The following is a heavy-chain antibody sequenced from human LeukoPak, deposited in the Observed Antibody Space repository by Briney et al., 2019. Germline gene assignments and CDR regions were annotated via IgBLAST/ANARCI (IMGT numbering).Heavy chain of an antibody. CDR3: AKDDNYIRFLS. V-gene: IGHV3-23*01. D-gene: IGHD3-16*01. J-gene: IGHJ5*02. CDR1: GFTFSSHG. CDR2: ISGSGGNT. Sequence: GSLRLSCAASGFTFSSHGMNWVRQAPGKGLEGVSGISGSGGNTYYADSVKGRFTISRDNSKNTLYLQMNSLRAEDTAVYYCAKDDNYIRFLSWGQGTLVTVSS.